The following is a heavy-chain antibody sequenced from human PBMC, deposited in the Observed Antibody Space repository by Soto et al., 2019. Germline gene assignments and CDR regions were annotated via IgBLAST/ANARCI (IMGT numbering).Heavy chain of an antibody. CDR2: IIPMFATA. D-gene: IGHD3-22*01. CDR1: GGTFSSYA. V-gene: IGHV1-69*13. Sequence: GASVKVSCKASGGTFSSYAISWVRQAPGQGLEWMGGIIPMFATALYAQKFQGRVTITADESTSTAYMELSSLRSEDTAVYYCARGYYYDSSGYLDYWGQGTLVTVSS. J-gene: IGHJ4*02. CDR3: ARGYYYDSSGYLDY.